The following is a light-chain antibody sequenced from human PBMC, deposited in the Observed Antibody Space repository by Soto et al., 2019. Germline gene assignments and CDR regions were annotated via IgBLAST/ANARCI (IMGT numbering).Light chain of an antibody. J-gene: IGLJ1*01. CDR3: QSYDSSLERV. CDR2: GNS. CDR1: SSNIGAGYD. V-gene: IGLV1-40*01. Sequence: QSVLTQPPSVSGAPGQRVTISCTGSSSNIGAGYDVHWYQQLPGTAPKLLIYGNSNRPSGVPDRFSGSKSGTSASLAITGLQAEDEADYYCQSYDSSLERVFVTGTKVTVL.